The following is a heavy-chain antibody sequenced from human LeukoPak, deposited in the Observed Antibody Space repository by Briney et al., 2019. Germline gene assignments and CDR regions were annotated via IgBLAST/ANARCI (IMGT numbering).Heavy chain of an antibody. CDR3: AIYGSGSYQAIY. J-gene: IGHJ4*02. CDR2: IYYSGST. CDR1: GGSISSYY. Sequence: SETLSLTCTVSGGSISSYYWSWIRQPPGKGLEWIGYIYYSGSTNYNPSLKSRVTISVDTSKNQFSLKLSSVTAADTAVYYCAIYGSGSYQAIYWGQGTLVTVSS. D-gene: IGHD3-10*01. V-gene: IGHV4-59*01.